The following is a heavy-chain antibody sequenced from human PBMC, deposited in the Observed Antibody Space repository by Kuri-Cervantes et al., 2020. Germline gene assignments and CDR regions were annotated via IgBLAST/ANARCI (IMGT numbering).Heavy chain of an antibody. CDR2: IIPIFGTA. CDR3: ARDRRELLWFGGSFDY. D-gene: IGHD3-10*01. J-gene: IGHJ4*02. Sequence: SVKVSCKASGGTFSSYAISWVRQAPGQGLEWMGGIIPIFGTANYAQKFQGRVTITTDESTSTAYMELSSLRSDDTAVYYCARDRRELLWFGGSFDYWGQGTLVTVSS. V-gene: IGHV1-69*05. CDR1: GGTFSSYA.